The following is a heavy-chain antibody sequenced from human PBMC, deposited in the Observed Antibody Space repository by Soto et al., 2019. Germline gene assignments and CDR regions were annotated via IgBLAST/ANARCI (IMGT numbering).Heavy chain of an antibody. J-gene: IGHJ3*02. Sequence: PGGSLRLSCAASGFTFSSDAMSWVRQAPGKGLEWVSAISGSGGSTYYADSVKGRFTISRDNSKNTLYLQMNSLRAEDTAVYYCAKGLGFGELISAFDIWYQGTMVTVS. CDR2: ISGSGGST. CDR1: GFTFSSDA. D-gene: IGHD3-10*01. V-gene: IGHV3-23*01. CDR3: AKGLGFGELISAFDI.